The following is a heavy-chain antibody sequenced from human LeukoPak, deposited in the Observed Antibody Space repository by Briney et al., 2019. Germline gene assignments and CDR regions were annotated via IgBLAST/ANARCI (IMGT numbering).Heavy chain of an antibody. V-gene: IGHV1-8*01. J-gene: IGHJ6*02. CDR2: MNPNSYNT. D-gene: IGHD2-15*01. CDR1: GYTFTSYD. CDR3: ARDPYRICYYYFGMDV. Sequence: VASVNVSCKPSGYTFTSYDINWVRQDTGQALEWMGWMNPNSYNTGYAQKSQRRVAMTSNTSISTAYIELSSPRSEDTAVYYCARDPYRICYYYFGMDVWGQGATVTVSS.